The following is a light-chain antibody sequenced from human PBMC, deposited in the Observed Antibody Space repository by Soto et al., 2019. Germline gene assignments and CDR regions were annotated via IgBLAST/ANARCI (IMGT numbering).Light chain of an antibody. J-gene: IGKJ1*01. V-gene: IGKV4-1*01. CDR1: HSVLVSSMNENC. Sequence: DIVMTQSPASLAVSLGERAAIKCKSSHSVLVSSMNENCLVWYQQKPGQPPKLLIYWAATRASGVPDRFSGSGSGTDFTLTITNLKSEDGAHYYCQQWYSPPWTIGQGTKV. CDR2: WAA. CDR3: QQWYSPPWT.